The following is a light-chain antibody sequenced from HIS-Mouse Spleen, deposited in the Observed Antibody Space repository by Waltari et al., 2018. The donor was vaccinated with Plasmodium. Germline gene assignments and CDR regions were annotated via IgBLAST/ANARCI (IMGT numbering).Light chain of an antibody. CDR3: QQANSFPRT. J-gene: IGKJ1*01. CDR2: AAS. Sequence: QMPNPPFSVPAPVGARVPIPCRASQGISSWLAWYQQKPGKAPKLLIYAASSLQSGVPSRFSGSGSGTDFTLTISSLQPEDFATYYCQQANSFPRTFGQGTKVEIK. V-gene: IGKV1-12*01. CDR1: QGISSW.